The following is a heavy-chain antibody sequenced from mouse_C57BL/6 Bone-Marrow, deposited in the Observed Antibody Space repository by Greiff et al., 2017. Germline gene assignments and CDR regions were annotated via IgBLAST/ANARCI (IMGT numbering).Heavy chain of an antibody. Sequence: QVQLQQPGAELVKPGASVKMSCKASGYTFTSYWITWVKQRPGQGLEWIGDIDPTSGRPNYNEKFKSKAILTVDTSSNTAYMQLSSRTSEDSAVFYCARSGPLGRSFDYWGQGTTLTVSS. D-gene: IGHD4-1*01. CDR3: ARSGPLGRSFDY. J-gene: IGHJ2*01. V-gene: IGHV1-55*01. CDR1: GYTFTSYW. CDR2: IDPTSGRP.